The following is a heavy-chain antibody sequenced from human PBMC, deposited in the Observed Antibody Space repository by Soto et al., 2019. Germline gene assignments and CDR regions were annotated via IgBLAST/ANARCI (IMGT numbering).Heavy chain of an antibody. D-gene: IGHD3-3*01. V-gene: IGHV3-30*18. CDR3: AKDAGELPVVTIGVFVY. CDR1: GFTFNTYG. Sequence: GGSLRLSCAASGFTFNTYGMHWVRQAPGKGLEWVAVISYDGSEKYYVDSVKGRFTISKDNSKNTLYLQMNSLRPEDTAVYYCAKDAGELPVVTIGVFVYWGQGTLVTVSS. CDR2: ISYDGSEK. J-gene: IGHJ4*02.